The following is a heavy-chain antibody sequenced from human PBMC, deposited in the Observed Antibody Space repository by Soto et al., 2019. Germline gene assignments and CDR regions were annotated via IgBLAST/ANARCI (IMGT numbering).Heavy chain of an antibody. CDR3: ARAPNYDCWSGYLNWFDP. Sequence: ASVKVSCKASGYTFTSYAMHWVRQAPGQRREWMGWINAGNGNTKYSQKFQGRVTITRDTSASTAYMELSSLRSEDTAVYYCARAPNYDCWSGYLNWFDPWGQGTLVTVSS. CDR2: INAGNGNT. D-gene: IGHD3-3*01. V-gene: IGHV1-3*01. J-gene: IGHJ5*02. CDR1: GYTFTSYA.